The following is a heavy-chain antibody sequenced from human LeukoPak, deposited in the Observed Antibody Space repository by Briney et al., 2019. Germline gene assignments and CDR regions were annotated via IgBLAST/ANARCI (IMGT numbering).Heavy chain of an antibody. Sequence: GGSLRLSCAASGFTFSSYAMNWVRQAPGKGLEWVSAISGSGGSTYYADSVKGRFTISRDNSKNTLYLQMNSLRAEDTAVYYCAKARGSSSPFRDWFDPWGQGTLVTVSS. CDR2: ISGSGGST. CDR3: AKARGSSSPFRDWFDP. CDR1: GFTFSSYA. V-gene: IGHV3-23*01. D-gene: IGHD6-13*01. J-gene: IGHJ5*02.